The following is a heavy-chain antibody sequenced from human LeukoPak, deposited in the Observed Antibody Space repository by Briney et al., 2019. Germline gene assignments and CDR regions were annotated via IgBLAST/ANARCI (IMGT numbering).Heavy chain of an antibody. CDR3: SSGLVPYYYYYYMDV. CDR1: GGTFSSYA. Sequence: ASVKVSCKASGGTFSSYAISWVRQAPGQGLEWMGGIIPIFGTANYAQKFQGRVTITADESTSTAYMELSSLRSEDTAVYYCSSGLVPYYYYYYMDVWGKGTTVTVSS. CDR2: IIPIFGTA. D-gene: IGHD6-19*01. V-gene: IGHV1-69*13. J-gene: IGHJ6*03.